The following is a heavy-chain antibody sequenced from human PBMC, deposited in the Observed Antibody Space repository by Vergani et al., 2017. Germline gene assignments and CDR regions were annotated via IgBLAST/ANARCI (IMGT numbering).Heavy chain of an antibody. CDR1: GGTFSSYA. CDR3: ARDVPAGYSGYDPSDY. CDR2: IIPIFGTA. V-gene: IGHV1-69*12. Sequence: QVQLVQSGAEVKKPGSSVKVSCKASGGTFSSYAISWVRQAPGQGLEWMGGIIPIFGTANYAQKFQGRVTITADESTSTAYRELSSLRSEDTAVYYCARDVPAGYSGYDPSDYWGQGTLVTVSS. D-gene: IGHD5-12*01. J-gene: IGHJ4*02.